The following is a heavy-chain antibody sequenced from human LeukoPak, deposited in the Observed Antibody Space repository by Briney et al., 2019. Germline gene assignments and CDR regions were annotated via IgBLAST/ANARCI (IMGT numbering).Heavy chain of an antibody. J-gene: IGHJ6*03. CDR1: GFTFSSYA. CDR2: IYSGGST. CDR3: ANVRYYYMDV. V-gene: IGHV3-66*01. Sequence: HSGGSLRLSCAGSGFTFSSYAMSWVRQAPGKGLEWVSVIYSGGSTYYADSVKGRFTISRDNSKNTLYLQMNSLRAEDTAVYYCANVRYYYMDVWGKGTTVTVSS. D-gene: IGHD3-3*01.